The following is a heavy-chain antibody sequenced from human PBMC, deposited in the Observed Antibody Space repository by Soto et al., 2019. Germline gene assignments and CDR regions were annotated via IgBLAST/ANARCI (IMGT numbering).Heavy chain of an antibody. V-gene: IGHV3-30*18. D-gene: IGHD6-6*01. CDR3: AKGPYRGSSGNSWFGP. CDR1: GFSFTTYG. J-gene: IGHJ5*02. Sequence: QVQLVESGGGVVQPGTSLRLSCVASGFSFTTYGMHWVRQAPGKGLEWVAVMSYDGSNEHYADSVKGRFTISRDNSKNTLYLQMNSLRAEDTAVYYCAKGPYRGSSGNSWFGPWGQGTLVTVSS. CDR2: MSYDGSNE.